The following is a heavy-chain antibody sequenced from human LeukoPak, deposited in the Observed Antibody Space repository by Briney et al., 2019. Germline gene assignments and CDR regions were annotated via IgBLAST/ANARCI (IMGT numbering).Heavy chain of an antibody. Sequence: PGGSLRLSCAASGFTFSSYGMHWVRQAPGKGLEWVGNIQPDGSEQYPVDSVKGRFTISRDNARNVLFLQMNSLRVEDTAVYYCASQSYARFDPWGQGTLVTVSS. CDR3: ASQSYARFDP. V-gene: IGHV3-7*01. CDR2: IQPDGSEQ. CDR1: GFTFSSYG. D-gene: IGHD3-16*01. J-gene: IGHJ5*02.